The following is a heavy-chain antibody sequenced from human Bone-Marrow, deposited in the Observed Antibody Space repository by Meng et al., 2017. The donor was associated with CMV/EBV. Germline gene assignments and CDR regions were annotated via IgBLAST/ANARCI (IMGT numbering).Heavy chain of an antibody. CDR1: GFTFSSYA. CDR3: ASSVMDV. Sequence: GESLKISCAASGFTFSSYAMSWVRQAPGKGLEWVSAISGSGGSTYYADSVKGRFTISRDNAKNTLYLQMNSLRAEDTAVYYCASSVMDVWGQGTTVTVSS. CDR2: ISGSGGST. V-gene: IGHV3-23*01. J-gene: IGHJ6*02.